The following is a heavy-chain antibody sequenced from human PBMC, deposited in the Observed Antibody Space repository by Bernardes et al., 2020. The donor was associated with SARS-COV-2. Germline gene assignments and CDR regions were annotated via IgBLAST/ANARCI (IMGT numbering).Heavy chain of an antibody. J-gene: IGHJ6*02. V-gene: IGHV2-5*02. CDR2: IYWDDDK. CDR3: AHRHPFYGMDV. CDR1: GFSLSPSGVG. Sequence: SGPTLSKPTQTLTLTCPFSGFSLSPSGVGVGWIRQPPGKALEWLALIYWDDDKRYSPSLKSRLTITKDTSKNQVVLTMTNMDPVDTATYYCAHRHPFYGMDVWGQGTTVTVSS.